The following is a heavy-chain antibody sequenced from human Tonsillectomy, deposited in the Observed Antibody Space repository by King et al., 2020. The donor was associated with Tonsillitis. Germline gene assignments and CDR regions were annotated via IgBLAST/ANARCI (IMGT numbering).Heavy chain of an antibody. J-gene: IGHJ4*02. Sequence: VQLVESGGGLVQPGRSLRLSCTASGFTFGDYAMSWVRQAPGKGLEWVGFIRSKAYGGTTEYAASVKGRFTISRDDSKSIAYLQMNSLKTEDTAVYYCTTYYYDSSGYYTFDYWGQGTLVTVSS. V-gene: IGHV3-49*04. CDR2: IRSKAYGGTT. CDR1: GFTFGDYA. D-gene: IGHD3-22*01. CDR3: TTYYYDSSGYYTFDY.